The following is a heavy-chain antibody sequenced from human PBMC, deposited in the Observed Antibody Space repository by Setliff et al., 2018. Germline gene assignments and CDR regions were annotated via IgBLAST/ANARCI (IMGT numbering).Heavy chain of an antibody. J-gene: IGHJ6*03. D-gene: IGHD6-19*01. V-gene: IGHV4-4*07. CDR3: EREQWLDPPGYYYMDV. Sequence: SETLSLTCTVPGGSISSYYWSWIRQPAGKGLEWIGHIYIGGSANYNPSLKSRVTMSIDTSKNQFSLKLNSVTAADMAVYYCEREQWLDPPGYYYMDVWAKGTTVTVSS. CDR2: IYIGGSA. CDR1: GGSISSYY.